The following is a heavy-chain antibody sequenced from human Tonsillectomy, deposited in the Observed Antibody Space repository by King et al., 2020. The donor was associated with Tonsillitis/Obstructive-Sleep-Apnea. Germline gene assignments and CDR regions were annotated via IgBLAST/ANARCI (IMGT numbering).Heavy chain of an antibody. J-gene: IGHJ4*02. D-gene: IGHD3-22*01. Sequence: VQLVESGGGVVQPGRSLRLSCAASGFTFSSYGMHWVRQAPGKGLEWVAVIWYDGSNKYYADSVKGRFTISRDNSKNTLYLQMNSLRAEETAVYYCATPSYYDSSGYYFDYWGQGTLVTVSS. CDR3: ATPSYYDSSGYYFDY. CDR1: GFTFSSYG. V-gene: IGHV3-33*01. CDR2: IWYDGSNK.